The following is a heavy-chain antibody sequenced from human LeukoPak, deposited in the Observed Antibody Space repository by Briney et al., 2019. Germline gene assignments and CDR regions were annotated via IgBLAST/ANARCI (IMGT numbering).Heavy chain of an antibody. D-gene: IGHD6-19*01. Sequence: SVKVSCKASGGTFSSYAISWVRQAPGQGLEWMGGIIPIFGTANYAQKFQGRVTITADESTSIAYMELSSLRSEDTAVYYCASEYSSGWTLFDYWGRGTLVTVSP. CDR1: GGTFSSYA. CDR2: IIPIFGTA. CDR3: ASEYSSGWTLFDY. V-gene: IGHV1-69*13. J-gene: IGHJ4*02.